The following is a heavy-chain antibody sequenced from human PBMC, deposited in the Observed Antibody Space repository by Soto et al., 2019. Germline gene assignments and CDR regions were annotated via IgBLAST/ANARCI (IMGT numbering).Heavy chain of an antibody. CDR3: ARDLEVRYFDWSYPGFDP. CDR2: INPNSGGT. D-gene: IGHD3-9*01. CDR1: GYTFTGYY. J-gene: IGHJ5*02. V-gene: IGHV1-2*02. Sequence: RASVKVSCKASGYTFTGYYMHWVRQAPGQGLEWMGWINPNSGGTNYAQKFQGRVTMTRDTSISTAYMELSRLRSDDTAVYYCARDLEVRYFDWSYPGFDPWGQGTLVTVSS.